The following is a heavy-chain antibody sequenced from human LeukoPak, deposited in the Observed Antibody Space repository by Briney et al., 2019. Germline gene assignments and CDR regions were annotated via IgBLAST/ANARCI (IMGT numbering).Heavy chain of an antibody. CDR3: AKSMTLQWRGFFDL. CDR2: ISDSGADT. V-gene: IGHV3-23*01. CDR1: GFTFSTYA. D-gene: IGHD6-19*01. Sequence: GGSLRLSCAASGFTFSTYAMSWVRQAPGKGLEWVSTISDSGADTYYADSVRGRFTISRDNSKNTLYLQKNSLRADDTAIYYCAKSMTLQWRGFFDLWGRGTHVTVSS. J-gene: IGHJ2*01.